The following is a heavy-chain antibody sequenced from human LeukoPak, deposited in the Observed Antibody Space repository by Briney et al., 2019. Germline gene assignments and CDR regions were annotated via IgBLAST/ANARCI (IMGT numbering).Heavy chain of an antibody. CDR3: TTDIVVVPAARL. Sequence: GGTLRLSCTAYGFTFSNAWMSWVRQAPGKGLEWVGRIKSKTDGGTTDYAAPVKGRFTISRDDSKNTLYLQMNSLKTEDTAVYYCTTDIVVVPAARLWGQGTLVTVSS. CDR1: GFTFSNAW. CDR2: IKSKTDGGTT. D-gene: IGHD2-2*01. J-gene: IGHJ4*02. V-gene: IGHV3-15*01.